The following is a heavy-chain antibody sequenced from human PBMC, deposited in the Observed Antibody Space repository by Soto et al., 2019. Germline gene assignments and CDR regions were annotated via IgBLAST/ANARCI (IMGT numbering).Heavy chain of an antibody. CDR3: AKGPYDYGDYGDSSFDY. CDR2: ISGSGFKK. V-gene: IGHV3-23*01. D-gene: IGHD4-17*01. Sequence: GGSLRLSCAASGFIFENFGMSWVRQAPGKGLEWISSISGSGFKKYYADSVKGRFTISRDNSKNTLYLQMNSLRAEDTAVYYCAKGPYDYGDYGDSSFDYWGQGTLVTVSS. J-gene: IGHJ4*02. CDR1: GFIFENFG.